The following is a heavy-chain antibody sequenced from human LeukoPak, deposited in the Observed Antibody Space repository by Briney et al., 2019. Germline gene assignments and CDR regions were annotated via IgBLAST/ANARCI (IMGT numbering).Heavy chain of an antibody. CDR2: IYYGGIT. V-gene: IGHV4-59*11. J-gene: IGHJ3*02. CDR3: ARDDAVDHAFDI. CDR1: GGSIISLY. Sequence: SETLSLTCTVSGGSIISLYWSWIRQPPGKGLEWIGYIYYGGITNYNTSFKSRVTISVDTSKNQFSLKLTSVTAADTAVYYCARDDAVDHAFDIWGQGKMVTVSS.